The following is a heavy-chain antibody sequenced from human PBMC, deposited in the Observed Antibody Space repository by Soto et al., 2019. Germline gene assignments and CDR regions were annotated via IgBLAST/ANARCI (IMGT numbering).Heavy chain of an antibody. D-gene: IGHD6-6*01. V-gene: IGHV2-70*01. CDR1: GFSLSTSGMC. J-gene: IGHJ4*02. Sequence: SGPTLVNPTQTLTLTCTFSGFSLSTSGMCVSWIRQPPGKALEWLALIDWDDDKYYSTSLKTRLTISKDASKNQVVLTMTNMDPVDTATYYCARGYSSSSSFDYWGQGTLVTVSS. CDR2: IDWDDDK. CDR3: ARGYSSSSSFDY.